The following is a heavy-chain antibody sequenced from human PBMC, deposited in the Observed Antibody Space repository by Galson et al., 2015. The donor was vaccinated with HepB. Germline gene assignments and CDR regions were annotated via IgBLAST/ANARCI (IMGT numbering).Heavy chain of an antibody. D-gene: IGHD2-2*01. CDR3: AKRVVPAAIRGEEYNWFDP. V-gene: IGHV1-8*01. J-gene: IGHJ5*02. Sequence: SCKASGYTFTSYDINWVRQATGQGLEWMGWMNPNSGNTGYAQKFQGRVTMTRNTSISTAYMELSSLRSEDTAVYYCAKRVVPAAIRGEEYNWFDPWGQGTLVTVSS. CDR2: MNPNSGNT. CDR1: GYTFTSYD.